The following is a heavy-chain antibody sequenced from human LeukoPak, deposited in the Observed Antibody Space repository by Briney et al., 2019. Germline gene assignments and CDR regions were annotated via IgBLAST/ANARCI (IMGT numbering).Heavy chain of an antibody. D-gene: IGHD3-10*01. CDR3: ARAGQEWFGELGFDQ. CDR2: IRQDGSEK. Sequence: GGSLRLSCAASGFSFSRYWMSWVRQAPGKGLEWVANIRQDGSEKNYVESVKGRFTISRDNAKNSLYLQTNSLRAEDTAVYYCARAGQEWFGELGFDQWGQGTLVIVSS. J-gene: IGHJ4*02. V-gene: IGHV3-7*01. CDR1: GFSFSRYW.